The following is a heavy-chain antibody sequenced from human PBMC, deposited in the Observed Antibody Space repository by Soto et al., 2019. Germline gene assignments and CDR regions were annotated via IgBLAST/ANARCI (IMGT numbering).Heavy chain of an antibody. Sequence: GGALRLSCAASGFTVSSNYMSWVRQAPGKGLEWVSVIYSGGSTYYADSVKGRFTISRDNSKNTLYLQMNSLRAEDTAVYYCARHITMDPLLVYWGQGTLVTVSS. CDR1: GFTVSSNY. CDR2: IYSGGST. J-gene: IGHJ4*02. V-gene: IGHV3-53*01. D-gene: IGHD3-10*01. CDR3: ARHITMDPLLVY.